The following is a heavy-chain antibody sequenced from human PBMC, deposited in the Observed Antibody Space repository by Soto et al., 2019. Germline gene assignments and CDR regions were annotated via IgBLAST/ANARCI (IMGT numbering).Heavy chain of an antibody. V-gene: IGHV3-48*03. CDR1: GFTFSSYE. J-gene: IGHJ3*02. Sequence: PGGSLRLSCAASGFTFSSYEMNWVRQAPGKGLEWVSYISISGSTIYYADSVKGRFTISRDNAKNSLYLQMNSLRAEDTAVYYCASGPIVVVTATRGSAFDIWGQGTMVTVSS. D-gene: IGHD2-21*02. CDR2: ISISGSTI. CDR3: ASGPIVVVTATRGSAFDI.